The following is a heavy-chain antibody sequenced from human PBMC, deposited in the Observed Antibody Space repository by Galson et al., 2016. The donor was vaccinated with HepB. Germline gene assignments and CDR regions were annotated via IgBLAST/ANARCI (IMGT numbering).Heavy chain of an antibody. CDR2: INPTDVIT. J-gene: IGHJ4*02. CDR1: GYTFTNYY. D-gene: IGHD5-12*01. CDR3: ARGGDSGYDLGDY. V-gene: IGHV1-46*01. Sequence: SVKVSCKASGYTFTNYYIHWVRQAPGQGLEWMGIINPTDVITPYAQKFQGRVTMTRDTSTSTVYMELSSLRSADTAVYYCARGGDSGYDLGDYWGQGTLVTVSS.